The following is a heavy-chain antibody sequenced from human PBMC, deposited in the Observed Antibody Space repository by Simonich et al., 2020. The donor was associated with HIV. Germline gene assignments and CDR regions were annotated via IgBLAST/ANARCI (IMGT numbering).Heavy chain of an antibody. CDR2: INHRGST. CDR1: GGSFSVYY. V-gene: IGHV4-34*01. CDR3: ARHSQYNYGYSGFDS. J-gene: IGHJ4*02. D-gene: IGHD5-18*01. Sequence: QVQLQQWGAGLLKPSETLSLTCAVYGGSFSVYYWGWIRQPPGKGLEWIGEINHRGSTNYNPSLKSRVTISVDTSKNQFSLKLSSVTAADTAVYYCARHSQYNYGYSGFDSWGQGTRVTVSS.